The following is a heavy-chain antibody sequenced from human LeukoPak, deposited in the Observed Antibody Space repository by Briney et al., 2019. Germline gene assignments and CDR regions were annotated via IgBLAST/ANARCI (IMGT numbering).Heavy chain of an antibody. CDR3: ARLLAVTGSFDY. J-gene: IGHJ4*02. CDR1: GGSISSYY. V-gene: IGHV4-59*12. Sequence: PSETLSLTCTVSGGSISSYYWSWIRQPPGKGLEWIANIYHSGSTYYNPSLKSRVTISVARSKNQFSLKLSSVTAADTAVYYCARLLAVTGSFDYWGQGTLVTVSS. D-gene: IGHD6-13*01. CDR2: IYHSGST.